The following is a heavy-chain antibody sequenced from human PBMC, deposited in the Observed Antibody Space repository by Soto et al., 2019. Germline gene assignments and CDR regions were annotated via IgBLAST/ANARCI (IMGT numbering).Heavy chain of an antibody. CDR1: GYTFTSYD. D-gene: IGHD3-3*01. V-gene: IGHV1-8*01. Sequence: GASVKVSCKASGYTFTSYDINWVRQATGQGLEWMGWMNPNSGNTGYAQKFQGRVTMTRNTSISTAYMKLSSLRSEDTAVYYCARNRGPDYDFWSGPGYWGQGTLVTVSS. CDR3: ARNRGPDYDFWSGPGY. J-gene: IGHJ4*02. CDR2: MNPNSGNT.